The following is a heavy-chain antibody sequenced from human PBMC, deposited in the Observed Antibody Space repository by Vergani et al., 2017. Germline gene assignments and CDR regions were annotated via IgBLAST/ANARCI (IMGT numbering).Heavy chain of an antibody. CDR2: ISSNGGST. V-gene: IGHV3-64D*06. CDR1: GFTFSSYA. D-gene: IGHD4-17*01. J-gene: IGHJ3*02. Sequence: EVQLVESGGGLVQPGGSLRLSCSASGFTFSSYAMHWVRQAPGKGVEYVSAISSNGGSTYYADSVKGRFTISRDNSKNTLYLQMSSLRAEDTAVYYCVKVVFPGDLVPFDIWGQGTMVTVSS. CDR3: VKVVFPGDLVPFDI.